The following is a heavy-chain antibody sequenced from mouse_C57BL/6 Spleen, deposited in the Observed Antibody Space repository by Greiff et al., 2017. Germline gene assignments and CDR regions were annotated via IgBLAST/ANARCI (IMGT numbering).Heavy chain of an antibody. CDR2: IRSKSNNYAT. V-gene: IGHV10-1*01. Sequence: EVQGVESGGGLVQPKGSLKLSCAASGFSFNTYAVNWVRQAPGKGLEWVARIRSKSNNYATYYADSVKDRFTISRDDSESMLYLQMNNLKTEDTAMYYCVRETGTGAMDYWGQGTSVTVSS. D-gene: IGHD4-1*01. J-gene: IGHJ4*01. CDR3: VRETGTGAMDY. CDR1: GFSFNTYA.